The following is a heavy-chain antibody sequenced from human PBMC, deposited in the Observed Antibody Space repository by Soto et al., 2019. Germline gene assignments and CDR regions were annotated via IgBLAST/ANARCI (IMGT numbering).Heavy chain of an antibody. CDR1: GFTFSDYA. CDR2: ISCDGSRS. D-gene: IGHD2-2*02. CDR3: AKDVCSGATTPCYTRLDS. Sequence: GGSLRLSCAASGFTFSDYAMHWVRQAPGKGLEWVSLISCDGSRSYYADSVKGRFIISRDNSKESLSLLMTSLGTEDSGLYYCAKDVCSGATTPCYTRLDSWGQGTQVTVSS. V-gene: IGHV3-43D*04. J-gene: IGHJ4*02.